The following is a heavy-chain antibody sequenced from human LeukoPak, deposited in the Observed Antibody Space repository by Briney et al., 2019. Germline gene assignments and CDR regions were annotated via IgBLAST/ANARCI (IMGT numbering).Heavy chain of an antibody. V-gene: IGHV3-72*01. CDR1: GFTFSSYG. CDR3: AKKRSGSNYPFDY. CDR2: SKDKANRYTT. J-gene: IGHJ4*02. D-gene: IGHD1-26*01. Sequence: GGSLRLSCAASGFTFSSYGMHWVRQAPGKGLEWVGRSKDKANRYTTEYAASVKGRFTISRDDSKKSVYLQMNSLKTEDTAVYYCAKKRSGSNYPFDYWGQGTLVTVSS.